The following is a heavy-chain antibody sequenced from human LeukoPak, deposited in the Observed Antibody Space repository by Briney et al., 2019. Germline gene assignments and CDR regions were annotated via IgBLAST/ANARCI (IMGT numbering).Heavy chain of an antibody. CDR2: IIPIFGTA. CDR1: GYTFTSYA. D-gene: IGHD3-10*01. J-gene: IGHJ4*02. CDR3: ARQYYYGSGSYYRGPLDY. V-gene: IGHV1-69*13. Sequence: GASVKVSCKASGYTFTSYAISWVRQAPGQGLEWMGGIIPIFGTANYAQKFQGRVTITADESTSTAYMELSSLRSEDTAVYYCARQYYYGSGSYYRGPLDYWGQGTLVTVSS.